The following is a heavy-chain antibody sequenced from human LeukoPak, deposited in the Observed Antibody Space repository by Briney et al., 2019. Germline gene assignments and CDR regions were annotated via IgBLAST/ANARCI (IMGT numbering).Heavy chain of an antibody. CDR1: GGSFSGYY. CDR3: ARDRYYYDSSARYFDY. CDR2: INHSGST. J-gene: IGHJ4*02. V-gene: IGHV4-34*01. D-gene: IGHD3-22*01. Sequence: PSETLSLTCAVYGGSFSGYYWSWIRQPPGKGLEWIGEINHSGSTNYNPSLKSRVTMSVDTSKNQFSLKLSSVTAADTAVYYCARDRYYYDSSARYFDYWGQGTLVTVS.